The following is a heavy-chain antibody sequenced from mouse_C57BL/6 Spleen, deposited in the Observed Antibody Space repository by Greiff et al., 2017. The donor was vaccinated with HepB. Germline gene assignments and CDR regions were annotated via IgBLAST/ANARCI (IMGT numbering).Heavy chain of an antibody. D-gene: IGHD1-1*01. CDR1: GFSLSTSGMG. CDR2: IYWDDDK. J-gene: IGHJ1*03. V-gene: IGHV8-12*01. Sequence: QVTLKESGPGILQSSQTLSLTCSFSGFSLSTSGMGVSWIRQPSGKGLEWLAHIYWDDDKRYNPSLKSRLTISKDTSRNQVFLKITSVDTADTATYYCARRGYGSWYFDVWGTGTTVTVSS. CDR3: ARRGYGSWYFDV.